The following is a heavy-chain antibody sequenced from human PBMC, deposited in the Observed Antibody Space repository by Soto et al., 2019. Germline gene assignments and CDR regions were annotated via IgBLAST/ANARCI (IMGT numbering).Heavy chain of an antibody. D-gene: IGHD4-17*01. J-gene: IGHJ5*02. V-gene: IGHV4-31*03. CDR1: GGSISSGGYY. CDR2: IYYSGST. CDR3: ARRRDYVDNWFDP. Sequence: SETLSLTCTVSGGSISSGGYYWSWICQHPGKGLEWIGYIYYSGSTYYNPSLKSRVTISVDTSKNQFSLKLSSVTAADTAVYYCARRRDYVDNWFDPWGQGTLVTVSS.